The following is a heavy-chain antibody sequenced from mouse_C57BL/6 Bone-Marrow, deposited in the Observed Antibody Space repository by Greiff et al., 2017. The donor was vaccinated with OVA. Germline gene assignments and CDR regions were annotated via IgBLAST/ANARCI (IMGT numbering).Heavy chain of an antibody. CDR1: GFTFSSYA. CDR3: ARAGIHWDFDV. Sequence: EVQVVESGGGLVKPGGSLKLSCAASGFTFSSYAMSWVRQTPEKRLEWVATISDGGSYTYYPDYVKGRFIISRDNAKNNLYLQMSHLKSEDTAMXYCARAGIHWDFDVWGTGTTVTVSS. D-gene: IGHD4-1*01. J-gene: IGHJ1*03. CDR2: ISDGGSYT. V-gene: IGHV5-4*01.